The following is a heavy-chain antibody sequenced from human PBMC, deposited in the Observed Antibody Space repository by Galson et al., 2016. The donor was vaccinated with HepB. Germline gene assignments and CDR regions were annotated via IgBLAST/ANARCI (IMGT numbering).Heavy chain of an antibody. CDR3: AKCRGSGNYAKYHFDY. J-gene: IGHJ4*02. V-gene: IGHV3-23*01. D-gene: IGHD3-10*01. Sequence: SLRLSCAASGFTFTTYAMAWIRQAPGKGLEWVSSGGSGGSKYYGDSVKGRFTISRDNSKSTVYLQMNSLRIDDTAVYYYAKCRGSGNYAKYHFDYWGQGALVTVSS. CDR2: GGSGGSK. CDR1: GFTFTTYA.